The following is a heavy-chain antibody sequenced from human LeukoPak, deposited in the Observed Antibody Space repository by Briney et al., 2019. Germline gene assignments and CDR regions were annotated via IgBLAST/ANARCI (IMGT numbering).Heavy chain of an antibody. D-gene: IGHD1-26*01. J-gene: IGHJ4*02. CDR1: GGSIRSYF. CDR2: IYTTGVT. Sequence: PSETLSLTCTVSGGSIRSYFWGWVRQPAGKGLEWIGRIYTTGVTFYNPSLKTRLTMSIDTSKNQFSLRLTSVVAADTAVYYCARQGYTASYYFLDYWGQGTLVTVSS. CDR3: ARQGYTASYYFLDY. V-gene: IGHV4-4*07.